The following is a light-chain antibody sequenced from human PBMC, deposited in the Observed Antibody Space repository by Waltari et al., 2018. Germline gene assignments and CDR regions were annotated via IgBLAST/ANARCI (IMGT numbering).Light chain of an antibody. V-gene: IGKV3-20*01. Sequence: RTSQTIRTTYLACDQQKPGQAPTLLIYCTFSRATGIPDRFTGSGSGTDFSLTISSLEAEDFATYYCQQYDISPLTFGGGTKVEIK. CDR1: QTIRTTY. CDR3: QQYDISPLT. CDR2: CTF. J-gene: IGKJ4*01.